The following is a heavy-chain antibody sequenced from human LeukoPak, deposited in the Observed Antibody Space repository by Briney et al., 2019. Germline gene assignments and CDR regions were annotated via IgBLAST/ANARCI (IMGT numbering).Heavy chain of an antibody. V-gene: IGHV3-48*03. D-gene: IGHD3-22*01. CDR2: ITSSGHII. J-gene: IGHJ4*02. CDR1: GFTFSNYE. CDR3: AREVDHFDSSGNYPDVFDY. Sequence: GGSLRLSCAASGFTFSNYEMNWVRQAPGKGLEWGSYITSSGHIIYYADSVKGRFTISRDSAKNSLYLQMNSLRAEDTAVYYCAREVDHFDSSGNYPDVFDYWGQGTLVTVSS.